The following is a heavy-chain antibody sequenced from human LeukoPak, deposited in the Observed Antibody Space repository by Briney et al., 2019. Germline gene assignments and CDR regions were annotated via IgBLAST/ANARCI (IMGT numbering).Heavy chain of an antibody. D-gene: IGHD5-18*01. V-gene: IGHV3-23*01. CDR3: VKEERGYSYGAS. CDR2: VSDEGAKT. J-gene: IGHJ5*02. CDR1: RLTFSNCA. Sequence: GGSLRLSCAASRLTFSNCAMSWVRQPPGKGREWVSAVSDEGAKTLYPDSVKGRFHISRDNYKNKVSLQMTNLRADDTARYYCVKEERGYSYGASWGQGTLVTVSS.